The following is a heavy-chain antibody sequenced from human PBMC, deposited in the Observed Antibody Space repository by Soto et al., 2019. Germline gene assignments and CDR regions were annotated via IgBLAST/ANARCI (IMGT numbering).Heavy chain of an antibody. Sequence: GSLRLSCAASGFTFSDYHMSWIRQAPGKGLEWVSYISGTSSYKKYADSMKGRITISRDNVKNSLYLQMNSLRAEDTAVYYCARDGLSGSYSYFDSWGHGTLVTVSS. CDR2: ISGTSSYK. CDR1: GFTFSDYH. CDR3: ARDGLSGSYSYFDS. V-gene: IGHV3-11*06. D-gene: IGHD3-10*01. J-gene: IGHJ4*01.